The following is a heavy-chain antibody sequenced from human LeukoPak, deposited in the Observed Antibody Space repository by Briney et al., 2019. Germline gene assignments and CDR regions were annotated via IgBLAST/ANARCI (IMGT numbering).Heavy chain of an antibody. V-gene: IGHV3-15*01. J-gene: IGHJ4*02. Sequence: GGSLRLSCAASGFTFSDAWMSWVRQAPGKGLECVGRIKSKRDGETTEYAAPVKGRFTISRDDSKNTLYMQMNSPKSDATAIYYCISNIPTPRGYDYPMDYWGQGTLVSVSS. CDR2: IKSKRDGETT. D-gene: IGHD5-12*01. CDR1: GFTFSDAW. CDR3: ISNIPTPRGYDYPMDY.